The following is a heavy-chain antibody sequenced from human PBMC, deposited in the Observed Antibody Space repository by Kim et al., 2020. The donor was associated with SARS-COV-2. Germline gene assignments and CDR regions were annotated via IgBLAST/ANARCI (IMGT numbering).Heavy chain of an antibody. V-gene: IGHV1-8*01. J-gene: IGHJ6*02. CDR2: MNPNSGNT. Sequence: ASVKVSCKASGYTFTSYDINWVRQATGQGLEWMGWMNPNSGNTGYAQKFQGRVTMTRNTSISTAYMELSSLRSEDTAVYYCARGGSGYDLAYYYYGMDVWGQGTTVTVSS. CDR3: ARGGSGYDLAYYYYGMDV. D-gene: IGHD5-12*01. CDR1: GYTFTSYD.